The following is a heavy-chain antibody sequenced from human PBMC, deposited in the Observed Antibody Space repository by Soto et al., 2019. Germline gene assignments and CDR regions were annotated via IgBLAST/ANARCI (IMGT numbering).Heavy chain of an antibody. V-gene: IGHV3-48*02. CDR2: ISYDSDTI. Sequence: PGGSLRLSCAGSGFAFLTYSMNWCLQASGKGREWIAYISYDSDTIQYADSVKGRFTISRDNAKNSLYLQMNSLRDEDTAVYYCARLYYDYVWGQGPTVTVSS. J-gene: IGHJ6*02. D-gene: IGHD3-3*01. CDR3: ARLYYDYV. CDR1: GFAFLTYS.